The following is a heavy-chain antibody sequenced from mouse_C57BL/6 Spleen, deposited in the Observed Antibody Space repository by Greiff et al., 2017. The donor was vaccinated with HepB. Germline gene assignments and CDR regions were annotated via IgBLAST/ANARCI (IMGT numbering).Heavy chain of an antibody. D-gene: IGHD3-2*02. Sequence: VKLQQPGAELVRPGSSVKLSCKASGYTFTSYWMHWVKQRPIQGLEWIGNIDPSDSETHYNQKFKDKATLTVDKSSSTAYMQLSSLTSEDSAVYYCATDSSGYADYWGQGTTLTVSS. CDR2: IDPSDSET. V-gene: IGHV1-52*01. CDR1: GYTFTSYW. CDR3: ATDSSGYADY. J-gene: IGHJ2*01.